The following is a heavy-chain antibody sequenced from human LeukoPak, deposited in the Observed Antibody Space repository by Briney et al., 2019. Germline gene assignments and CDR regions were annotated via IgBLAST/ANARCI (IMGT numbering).Heavy chain of an antibody. J-gene: IGHJ6*02. V-gene: IGHV1-18*01. Sequence: ASVKVSCKASGYTFTSYGISWVRQAPGQGLEWMGWISAYNGNTNYAQKLQGRVTMTTDTSTSTAYMELRSLRSDDTAVYYCARAGYCSSTSCFGGRNYYYYYGMDVWGQGTTVTVSS. CDR2: ISAYNGNT. CDR3: ARAGYCSSTSCFGGRNYYYYYGMDV. D-gene: IGHD2-2*01. CDR1: GYTFTSYG.